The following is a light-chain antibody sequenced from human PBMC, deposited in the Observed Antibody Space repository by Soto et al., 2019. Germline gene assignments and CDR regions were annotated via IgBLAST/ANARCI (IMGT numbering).Light chain of an antibody. CDR3: SSFTSRFTFV. J-gene: IGLJ1*01. CDR2: EVT. CDR1: RSVVGAYNY. Sequence: QSVLRQPASVSWSPGQWMAISCTGTRSVVGAYNYVSWYQQHPGKAPKLMISEVTNRPSGVSDRFSGSNSGNTASLTISGLQAEDEADYYCSSFTSRFTFVFGTGTKVTVL. V-gene: IGLV2-14*01.